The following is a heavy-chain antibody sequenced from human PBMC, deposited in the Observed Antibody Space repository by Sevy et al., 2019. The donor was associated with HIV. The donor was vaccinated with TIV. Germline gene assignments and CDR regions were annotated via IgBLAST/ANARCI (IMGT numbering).Heavy chain of an antibody. CDR3: ARGPSLIVAGAAGYLDY. CDR1: GFTFSNFG. CDR2: MWYDGNNK. J-gene: IGHJ4*02. D-gene: IGHD2-21*01. Sequence: GGSLRLSCTASGFTFSNFGIHWVRQAPGKGLEWVTLMWYDGNNKYYADSVKGRFTISRDTSKNTVYLQMNNRRAEDTAVYYCARGPSLIVAGAAGYLDYWGQGTLVTVSS. V-gene: IGHV3-33*08.